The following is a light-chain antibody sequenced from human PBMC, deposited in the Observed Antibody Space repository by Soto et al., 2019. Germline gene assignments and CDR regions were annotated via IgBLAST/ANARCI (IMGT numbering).Light chain of an antibody. V-gene: IGKV3-11*01. CDR1: QYINTR. CDR2: QTS. CDR3: HQRQSWPRT. J-gene: IGKJ1*01. Sequence: EIVLTQSPATLSSFPGDRVTLSCRASQYINTRLAWYQHRPGQAPRLLIYQTSLRAAGIPARFSASGSGTDFPLTIPGVQPKDFALYYCHQRQSWPRTFGQGT.